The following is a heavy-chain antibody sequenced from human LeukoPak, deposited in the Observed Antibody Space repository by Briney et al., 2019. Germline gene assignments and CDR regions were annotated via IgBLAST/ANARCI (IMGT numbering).Heavy chain of an antibody. D-gene: IGHD3-9*01. J-gene: IGHJ4*02. CDR3: AKDGPHYDILSWQDY. CDR1: GFTFSSYE. V-gene: IGHV3-48*03. CDR2: ISSSGSTI. Sequence: PGGSLRLSCAASGFTFSSYEMNWVRQAPGKGLEWVSYISSSGSTIYYADSVKGRFTISRDNSKNSLYLQMNSLRTEDTALYYCAKDGPHYDILSWQDYWGQGTLVTLSS.